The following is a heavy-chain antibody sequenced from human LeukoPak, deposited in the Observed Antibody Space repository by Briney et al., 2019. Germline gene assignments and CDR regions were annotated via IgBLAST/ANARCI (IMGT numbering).Heavy chain of an antibody. CDR3: ARDPADRIAALN. J-gene: IGHJ4*02. Sequence: GGSLRLSCTASGFTVSSNYMSWVRRAPGKGLEWVSVIYIDGTTYYGDSVKGRFTISRDNSKNTLYLQMNSLRAEDTAVYYCARDPADRIAALNWGQGTLVTVSS. CDR1: GFTVSSNY. CDR2: IYIDGTT. D-gene: IGHD6-6*01. V-gene: IGHV3-66*02.